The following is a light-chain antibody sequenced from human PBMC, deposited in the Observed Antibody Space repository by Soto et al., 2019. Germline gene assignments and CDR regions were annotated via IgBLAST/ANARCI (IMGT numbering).Light chain of an antibody. CDR2: AAS. CDR1: QDIFNY. Sequence: DIQMTQSPSTLSASVGDRVTITCRASQDIFNYLAWYQQKPGKAPRLLIYAASSLQNGIPSRFSGSGSGTDFTLTISSLEPEDFAVYYCQQYNNWPPITFDQGTRLEIK. V-gene: IGKV1-12*01. CDR3: QQYNNWPPIT. J-gene: IGKJ5*01.